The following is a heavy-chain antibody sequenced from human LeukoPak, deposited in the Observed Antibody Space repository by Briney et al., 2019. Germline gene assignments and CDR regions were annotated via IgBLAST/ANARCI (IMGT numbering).Heavy chain of an antibody. CDR2: IGTAGDT. V-gene: IGHV3-13*01. CDR3: ARGSIVGAVDY. D-gene: IGHD1-26*01. CDR1: GFTFSSYD. J-gene: IGHJ4*02. Sequence: PGGSLRLSCAASGFTFSSYDMHWVRQATGKGLEWVSAIGTAGDTYYPGSVKGRFTISRENAKNSLYLKMNSLRAGDTAVYYCARGSIVGAVDYWGQGTLVTVSS.